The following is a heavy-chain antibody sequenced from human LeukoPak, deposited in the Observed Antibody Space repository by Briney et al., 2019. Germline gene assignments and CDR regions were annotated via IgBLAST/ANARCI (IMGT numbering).Heavy chain of an antibody. V-gene: IGHV4-30-2*01. CDR3: ARDGGDYAQGAFDI. J-gene: IGHJ3*02. CDR2: IYHSGST. Sequence: SQTLSLTCAVSGGSISSGGYSWSWIRQPPGKGLEWIGYIYHSGSTYYNPSLKSRVTISVDTSKNQFSLKLSSVTAADTAVYYCARDGGDYAQGAFDIWGQGTMVTVSS. CDR1: GGSISSGGYS. D-gene: IGHD4-17*01.